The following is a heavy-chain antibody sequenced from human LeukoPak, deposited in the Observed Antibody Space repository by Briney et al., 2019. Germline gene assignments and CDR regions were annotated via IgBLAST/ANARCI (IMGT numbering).Heavy chain of an antibody. V-gene: IGHV3-23*01. CDR1: GFTFSKYA. CDR3: AKRRDSSSAYFSDFDS. CDR2: ITNSGDNT. D-gene: IGHD3-22*01. J-gene: IGHJ4*02. Sequence: PGGSLRLSCAAPGFTFSKYAMTWVRQAPGKGLEWVSGITNSGDNTYYADFVKGRFTISRDNSKNTLYLQMNSLRADDTATYYCAKRRDSSSAYFSDFDSWGQGSLVTVSS.